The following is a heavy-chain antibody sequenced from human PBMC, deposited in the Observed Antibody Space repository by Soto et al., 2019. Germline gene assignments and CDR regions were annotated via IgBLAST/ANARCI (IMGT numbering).Heavy chain of an antibody. V-gene: IGHV3-74*01. Sequence: GGSLRLSCAASGFTFSSSWMHWVRQAPGKGLVWVSRINSDGGTTNYADSVKGRFTISRDNAKNTLYLQLNSLSAEDTAVYFCARAGYYRFDYWGQGTVVTVSS. CDR3: ARAGYYRFDY. J-gene: IGHJ4*02. CDR2: INSDGGTT. D-gene: IGHD3-9*01. CDR1: GFTFSSSW.